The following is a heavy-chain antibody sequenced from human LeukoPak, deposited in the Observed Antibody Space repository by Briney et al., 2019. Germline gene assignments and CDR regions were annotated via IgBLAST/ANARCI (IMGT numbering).Heavy chain of an antibody. CDR3: ARRDPNYVWGGYRF. D-gene: IGHD3-16*02. Sequence: SETLSLTCAINGGYFTGYYWTWIRQPPGKGLDWIGESNHIGRTAYNPSLKSRVSISVDSSKNQFSLKLHSVTAADTARYYCARRDPNYVWGGYRFWGQGALVIVSS. V-gene: IGHV4-34*01. CDR1: GGYFTGYY. CDR2: SNHIGRT. J-gene: IGHJ4*02.